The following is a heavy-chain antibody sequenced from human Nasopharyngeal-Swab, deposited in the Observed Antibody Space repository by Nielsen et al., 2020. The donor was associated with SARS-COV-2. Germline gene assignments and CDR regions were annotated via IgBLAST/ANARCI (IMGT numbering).Heavy chain of an antibody. CDR2: INSDGSST. V-gene: IGHV3-74*01. D-gene: IGHD6-13*01. CDR1: GFTFSSYW. CDR3: ARVAAAGTLYYYYYMDV. Sequence: GGSLRLSCAASGFTFSSYWMHWVRQAPGKGLVWVSRINSDGSSTGYADSVKGRFTISRDNAKNTLYLQMNSLRAEDTAVYYCARVAAAGTLYYYYYMDVWGKGTTVTVSS. J-gene: IGHJ6*03.